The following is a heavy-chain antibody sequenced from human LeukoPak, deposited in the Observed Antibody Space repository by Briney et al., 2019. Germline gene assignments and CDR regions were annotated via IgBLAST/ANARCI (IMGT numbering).Heavy chain of an antibody. CDR1: GYTLTELS. J-gene: IGHJ4*02. Sequence: ASVKVSCKVSGYTLTELSMHWVRQAPGKGLEWMGGFDPEDGETIYAQKFQGRVTMTEDTSTDTAYMELSSLRSEDTAVYYCATPAPLLWFSSGLLFYRGQGTLVTVSS. D-gene: IGHD5-18*01. CDR3: ATPAPLLWFSSGLLFY. V-gene: IGHV1-24*01. CDR2: FDPEDGET.